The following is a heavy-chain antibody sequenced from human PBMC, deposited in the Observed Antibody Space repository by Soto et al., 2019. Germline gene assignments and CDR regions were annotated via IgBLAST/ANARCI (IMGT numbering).Heavy chain of an antibody. CDR2: INHSGST. CDR1: GGSFSGYY. Sequence: NPSETLSLTCAVYGGSFSGYYWSWIRQPPGKGLEWIGEINHSGSTNYNPSLKSRVTISVDTSKNQFSLKLSSVTAADTAVYYCARGRGRRSSSSHYYYYGMDVWGQGTTVTVSS. D-gene: IGHD6-6*01. J-gene: IGHJ6*02. V-gene: IGHV4-34*01. CDR3: ARGRGRRSSSSHYYYYGMDV.